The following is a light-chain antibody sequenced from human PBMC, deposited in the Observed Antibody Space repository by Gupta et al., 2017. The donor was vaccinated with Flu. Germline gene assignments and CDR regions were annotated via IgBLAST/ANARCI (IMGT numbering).Light chain of an antibody. V-gene: IGLV1-44*01. CDR2: RNN. CDR3: AAWDDSLNGVV. Sequence: QSVLTQPPSASGTPGQSVTDSCSGSSSNIGSNTVNWYQRLPGTAPKLVSYRNNQRPSGVPDRFSGSKSGTSASLAISGLQSEDEADYYCAAWDDSLNGVVFGGVTELTVL. J-gene: IGLJ2*01. CDR1: SSNIGSNT.